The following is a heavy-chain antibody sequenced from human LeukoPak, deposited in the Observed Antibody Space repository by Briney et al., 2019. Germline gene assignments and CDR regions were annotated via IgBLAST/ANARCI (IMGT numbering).Heavy chain of an antibody. D-gene: IGHD3-3*01. CDR3: AKESDYDFWSAYYTG. V-gene: IGHV3-23*01. J-gene: IGHJ6*02. CDR1: GFIFSSYA. CDR2: IIGSGGST. Sequence: GSLSLSCEASGFIFSSYAMSWVRQAPGKGLEWVSGIIGSGGSTYYADSVKGRFTISRDNSQNTLYLHMNTLRAEDTAVYYCAKESDYDFWSAYYTGWGQGTTVTVAS.